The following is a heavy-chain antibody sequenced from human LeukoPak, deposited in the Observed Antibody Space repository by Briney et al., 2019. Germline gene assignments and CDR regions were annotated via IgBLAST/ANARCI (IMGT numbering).Heavy chain of an antibody. J-gene: IGHJ4*02. CDR2: IIPIFGTA. CDR3: ARAPTTVTATYDDY. Sequence: VASVKVSCKASGGTFSSYAISWVRQVPGQGLEWMGGIIPIFGTANYAQKFQGRVTITTDESTSTAYMELSSLRSEDTAVYYCARAPTTVTATYDDYWGQGTLVTVSS. D-gene: IGHD4-11*01. V-gene: IGHV1-69*05. CDR1: GGTFSSYA.